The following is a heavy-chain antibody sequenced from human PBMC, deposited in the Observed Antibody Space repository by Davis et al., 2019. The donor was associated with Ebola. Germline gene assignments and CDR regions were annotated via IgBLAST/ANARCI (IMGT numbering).Heavy chain of an antibody. D-gene: IGHD3-9*01. J-gene: IGHJ5*02. CDR3: ARDRGVYYDFLTGLSGFDP. CDR2: INTNTGNP. V-gene: IGHV7-4-1*02. CDR1: GYTFTNYA. Sequence: AASVKVSCKASGYTFTNYAMNWVRQAPGQGLEWMGWINTNTGNPTYAQGFTGRFVFSLDTSVSTAYLQISSLKAEDTAVYYCARDRGVYYDFLTGLSGFDPWGQGTLVTVSS.